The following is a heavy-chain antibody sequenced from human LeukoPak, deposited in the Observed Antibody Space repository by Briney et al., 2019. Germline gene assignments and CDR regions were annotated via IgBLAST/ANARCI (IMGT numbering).Heavy chain of an antibody. CDR1: GFTFFTYA. D-gene: IGHD3-10*01. CDR2: ISSDGGHQ. CDR3: ARSYGSQTYKFDY. Sequence: GGSLRLSCAASGFTFFTYAMHWVRQAPGKGLEWVAVISSDGGHQYYADSVKGRFTISRDNSKSTLYLQMNSLRAEDTAVYYCARSYGSQTYKFDYWGQGTLVTVSS. V-gene: IGHV3-30*04. J-gene: IGHJ4*02.